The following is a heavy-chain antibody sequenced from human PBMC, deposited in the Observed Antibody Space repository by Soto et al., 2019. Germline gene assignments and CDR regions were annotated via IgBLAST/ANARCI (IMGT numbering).Heavy chain of an antibody. Sequence: PGESLKISCKGSGYNFANFWIGWVRQMPGKGLEWMGMIFPGDSDTKNSPSLEGQITMSVDKSDSSAYLQWRSLKASDTAIYYCAAGYTTGLDAFDIWRQGTMVTVSS. D-gene: IGHD2-2*02. V-gene: IGHV5-51*01. CDR2: IFPGDSDT. CDR3: AAGYTTGLDAFDI. CDR1: GYNFANFW. J-gene: IGHJ3*02.